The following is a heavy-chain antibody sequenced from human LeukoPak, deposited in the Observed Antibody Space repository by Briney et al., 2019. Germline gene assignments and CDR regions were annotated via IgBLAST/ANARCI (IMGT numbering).Heavy chain of an antibody. J-gene: IGHJ4*02. CDR2: INPSGGST. V-gene: IGHV1-46*01. Sequence: GASVKVSCKASGYTFTSYYMHWVRQAPGQGLEWMGIINPSGGSTSYAQKFQGRVTMTRDTSTSTVYMELSSLRSEDTAVYYCARDCGGDCYTGGGDYFDYWGQGTLVTVSS. D-gene: IGHD2-21*02. CDR3: ARDCGGDCYTGGGDYFDY. CDR1: GYTFTSYY.